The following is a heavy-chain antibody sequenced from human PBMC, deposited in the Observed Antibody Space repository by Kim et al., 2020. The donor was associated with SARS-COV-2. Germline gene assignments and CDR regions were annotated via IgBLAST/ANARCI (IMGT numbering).Heavy chain of an antibody. J-gene: IGHJ4*02. Sequence: DSVKGRFTIPRDNAKNSLYLQMNSLRAEDTAVYYCARGAGGFGELYYFDYWRQGTLVTVSS. CDR3: ARGAGGFGELYYFDY. V-gene: IGHV3-21*01. D-gene: IGHD3-10*01.